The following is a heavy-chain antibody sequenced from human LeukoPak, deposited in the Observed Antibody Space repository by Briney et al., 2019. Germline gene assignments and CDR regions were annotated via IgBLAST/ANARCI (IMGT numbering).Heavy chain of an antibody. CDR3: ARGPQGYNSFFDY. Sequence: GGSLRLSCAASGFTFSSYSMNWVRQAPGKGLEWVSSISSSSSYIYYADSVKGRFTISRDNAKNSLYLQMNSLRAEDTAVYYRARGPQGYNSFFDYWGQGTLVTVSS. V-gene: IGHV3-21*01. D-gene: IGHD5-24*01. CDR2: ISSSSSYI. CDR1: GFTFSSYS. J-gene: IGHJ4*02.